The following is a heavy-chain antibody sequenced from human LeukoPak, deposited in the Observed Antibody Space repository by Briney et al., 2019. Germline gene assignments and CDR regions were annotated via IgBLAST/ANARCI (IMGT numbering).Heavy chain of an antibody. CDR2: IRSKAYGGTT. J-gene: IGHJ6*02. CDR3: TRGGITIFGVVIISRGFYGMDV. CDR1: GFAFGDYA. Sequence: GGSLRLSCTATGFAFGDYAMSWVRQAPGKGLEWVGFIRSKAYGGTTEYAASVKGRFTISRDDSKSMAYLQMNRLKTEDTAVYYCTRGGITIFGVVIISRGFYGMDVWGQGTTVTVSS. D-gene: IGHD3-3*01. V-gene: IGHV3-49*04.